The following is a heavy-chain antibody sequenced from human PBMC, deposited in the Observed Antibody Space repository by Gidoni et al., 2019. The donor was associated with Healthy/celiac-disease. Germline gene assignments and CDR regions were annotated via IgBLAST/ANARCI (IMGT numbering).Heavy chain of an antibody. Sequence: QVQLVESGGGVVQPGRSLRLSCAASGFTFSSYAMHWVRQAPGKGLEWVAVISYDGSNKYYADSVKGRFTISRDNSKNTLYLQMNSLRAEDTAVYYCAREMGSLEVATVGLDYWGQGTLVTVSS. D-gene: IGHD5-12*01. CDR3: AREMGSLEVATVGLDY. CDR2: ISYDGSNK. CDR1: GFTFSSYA. J-gene: IGHJ4*02. V-gene: IGHV3-30-3*01.